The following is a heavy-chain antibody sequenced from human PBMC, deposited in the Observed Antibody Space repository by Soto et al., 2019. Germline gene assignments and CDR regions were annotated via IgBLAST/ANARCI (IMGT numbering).Heavy chain of an antibody. Sequence: GGSLRLSYEASGFTFSDYTMSWVRQAPRKGLEWVSAVSGSGDTTYYADSVRGRFTISRDNSQNTLSLQMNSLKADDSAVYYCARDEHDSSGYYYDYWGQGTPVTVSS. D-gene: IGHD3-22*01. CDR3: ARDEHDSSGYYYDY. V-gene: IGHV3-23*01. CDR1: GFTFSDYT. CDR2: VSGSGDTT. J-gene: IGHJ4*02.